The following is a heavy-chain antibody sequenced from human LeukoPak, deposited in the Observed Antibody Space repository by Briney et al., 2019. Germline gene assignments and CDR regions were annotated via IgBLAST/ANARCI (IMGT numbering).Heavy chain of an antibody. CDR1: GFTFSNFS. Sequence: GRSLRLSCAASGFTFSNFSMHWVRQSAGKGLEWVASISYNSNYIYTANSIRGRFTISRDNAKTSVYLQLNSLRADDTAVYYCARDVWTGVAVSDYWGQGTLVTVSS. CDR3: ARDVWTGVAVSDY. J-gene: IGHJ4*02. D-gene: IGHD6-19*01. V-gene: IGHV3-21*01. CDR2: ISYNSNYI.